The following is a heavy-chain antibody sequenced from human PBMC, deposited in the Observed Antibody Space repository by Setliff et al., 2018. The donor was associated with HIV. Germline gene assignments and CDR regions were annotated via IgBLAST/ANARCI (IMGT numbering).Heavy chain of an antibody. CDR1: GYTFTSYY. Sequence: ASVKVSCKASGYTFTSYYMHWVRQAPGQGLEWLGVINPSDGFTTRAQKFQGRLTMTRDTSTSTVHMDLSSLGSEDTAIYYCAKDRVSGWNNWFDPWGQGTLVTVSS. J-gene: IGHJ5*02. D-gene: IGHD6-19*01. CDR3: AKDRVSGWNNWFDP. V-gene: IGHV1-46*01. CDR2: INPSDGFT.